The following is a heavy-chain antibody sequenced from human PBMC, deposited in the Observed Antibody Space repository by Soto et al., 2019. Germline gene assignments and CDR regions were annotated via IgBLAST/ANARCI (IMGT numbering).Heavy chain of an antibody. Sequence: PSETLSLTCTVSGGSITSYYWSWIRQPPGKELEWIGYIYHRGSTSYNPSLSSRVTISVDTSRNQFSLKLSSVTAADTAVYYCARDAGSGGFDYWGQGTLVTVSS. D-gene: IGHD3-16*01. CDR2: IYHRGST. CDR3: ARDAGSGGFDY. V-gene: IGHV4-59*01. CDR1: GGSITSYY. J-gene: IGHJ4*02.